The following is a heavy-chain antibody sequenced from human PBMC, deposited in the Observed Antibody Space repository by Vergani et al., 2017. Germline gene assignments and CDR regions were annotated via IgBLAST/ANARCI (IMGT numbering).Heavy chain of an antibody. CDR1: GFTFSSYG. CDR3: AKVKEYSTPRGYYYYMDV. V-gene: IGHV3-30*18. D-gene: IGHD6-6*01. J-gene: IGHJ6*03. Sequence: QVQLVESGGGVVQPGRSLRLSCAASGFTFSSYGMHWVRQAPGKGLEWVAVISYDGSNKYYADSVKGRFTISRDNSKNTLYLQMNSLRAEDTAVYYCAKVKEYSTPRGYYYYMDVWGKGTTVTVSS. CDR2: ISYDGSNK.